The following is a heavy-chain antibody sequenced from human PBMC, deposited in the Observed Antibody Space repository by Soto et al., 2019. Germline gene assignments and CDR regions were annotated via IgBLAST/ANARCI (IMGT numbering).Heavy chain of an antibody. CDR1: GFTFSSYG. CDR3: ARGGGYGDYVFDY. V-gene: IGHV3-33*01. D-gene: IGHD4-17*01. Sequence: QVQLVESGGGVVQPGRSLRLSCAASGFTFSSYGMHWVRQAPGKGLEWVAVIWYDGSNKYYADSVKGRFTISRDNSKNTLYLPMNSLRAEDTAEYYCARGGGYGDYVFDYWGQGTLVTVSS. CDR2: IWYDGSNK. J-gene: IGHJ4*02.